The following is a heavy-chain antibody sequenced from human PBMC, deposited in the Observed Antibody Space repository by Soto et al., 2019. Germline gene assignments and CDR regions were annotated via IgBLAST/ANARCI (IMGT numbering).Heavy chain of an antibody. J-gene: IGHJ6*02. D-gene: IGHD2-2*01. V-gene: IGHV3-53*01. Sequence: GGSLRLSCAASGFTVSSNYMSWVRQAPGKGLEWVSVIYSGGSTYYADSVKGRFTISRDNSKKTLYLQMNSLRAEDTAVYYCARDGENCSSTSCYGYYGMDVWGQGTTVTVSS. CDR1: GFTVSSNY. CDR2: IYSGGST. CDR3: ARDGENCSSTSCYGYYGMDV.